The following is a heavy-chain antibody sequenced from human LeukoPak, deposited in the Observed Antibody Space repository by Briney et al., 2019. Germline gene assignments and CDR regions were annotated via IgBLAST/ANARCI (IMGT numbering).Heavy chain of an antibody. J-gene: IGHJ4*02. CDR2: IKQDGSEK. Sequence: QSGGSLRLSGAASGFTFSSYWMSWVRQAPGKGLEWVANIKQDGSEKYYVDSVKGRFTISRDNAKNSLYLQMNSLRAEDTAIYYCARFGAVAGIDYWGQGTLVTVSS. CDR1: GFTFSSYW. CDR3: ARFGAVAGIDY. V-gene: IGHV3-7*03. D-gene: IGHD6-19*01.